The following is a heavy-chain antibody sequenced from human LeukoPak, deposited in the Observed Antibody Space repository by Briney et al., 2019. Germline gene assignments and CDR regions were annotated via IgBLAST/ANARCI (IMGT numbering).Heavy chain of an antibody. CDR3: ARTDTAHYFDY. J-gene: IGHJ4*02. CDR2: IWYDGSNK. Sequence: PGGSLRLSCAASGSTFSSYGMHWVRQAPGKGLEWVAVIWYDGSNKYYADSVKGRFTISRDNSKNTLYLQMNSLRAEDTAVYYCARTDTAHYFDYWGQGTLVTVSS. CDR1: GSTFSSYG. D-gene: IGHD5-18*01. V-gene: IGHV3-33*01.